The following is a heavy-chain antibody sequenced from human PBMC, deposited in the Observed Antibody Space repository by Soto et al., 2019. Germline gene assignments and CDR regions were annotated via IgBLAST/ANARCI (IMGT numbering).Heavy chain of an antibody. CDR2: INHSGST. J-gene: IGHJ5*02. D-gene: IGHD3-22*01. V-gene: IGHV4-34*01. Sequence: PSETLSLTCAVYGGSFSGYYWSWIRQPPGKGLEWIGEINHSGSTNYNPSLKSRVTISVDTSKNQFSLKLSSVTAADTAVYYCARGLTMIVGGVRWSDPWGQGTLVTVSS. CDR3: ARGLTMIVGGVRWSDP. CDR1: GGSFSGYY.